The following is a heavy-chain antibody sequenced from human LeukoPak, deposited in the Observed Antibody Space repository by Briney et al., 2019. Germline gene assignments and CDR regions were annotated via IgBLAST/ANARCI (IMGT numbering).Heavy chain of an antibody. CDR1: GYSFSAHS. J-gene: IGHJ4*02. CDR2: ISGSGVST. Sequence: GGSLRLSCAASGYSFSAHSMTWVRLAPGKGLEWVSTISGSGVSTYYADSVKGQFTISRDNSKNTLYLQMNSLRAEDTAVYYCAKEEWLLAVYFDYWGQGTLVTVSS. D-gene: IGHD3-3*01. V-gene: IGHV3-23*01. CDR3: AKEEWLLAVYFDY.